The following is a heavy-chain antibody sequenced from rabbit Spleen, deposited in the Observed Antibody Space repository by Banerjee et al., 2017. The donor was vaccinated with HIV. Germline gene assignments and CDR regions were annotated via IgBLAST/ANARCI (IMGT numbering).Heavy chain of an antibody. D-gene: IGHD1-1*01. CDR1: RFPFSDKAV. V-gene: IGHV1S45*01. Sequence: QEQLEESGGGLVQPEGSLTLTCTASRFPFSDKAVMCWVRQAPGKGLQWIACINTATGKPVYATWAKGRFTISTTSSTTVTLQMTSLTAADRATYFCARDLVGVIGWNFDLWGPGTLVTV. J-gene: IGHJ4*01. CDR3: ARDLVGVIGWNFDL. CDR2: INTATGKP.